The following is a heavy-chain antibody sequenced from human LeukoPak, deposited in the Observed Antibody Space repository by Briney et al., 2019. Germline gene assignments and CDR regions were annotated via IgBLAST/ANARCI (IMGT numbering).Heavy chain of an antibody. D-gene: IGHD6-19*01. Sequence: GASVKVSCKASGYTFTSYYMHWVQQAPGQGLEWMGIINPSGGSTSYAQKFQGRVTMTRDMSTSTVYMELSSLRSEDTAVYYCARDANPPEDQYSSGWYFRRNYYYYYYMDVWGKGTTVTVSS. CDR2: INPSGGST. CDR3: ARDANPPEDQYSSGWYFRRNYYYYYYMDV. CDR1: GYTFTSYY. J-gene: IGHJ6*03. V-gene: IGHV1-46*01.